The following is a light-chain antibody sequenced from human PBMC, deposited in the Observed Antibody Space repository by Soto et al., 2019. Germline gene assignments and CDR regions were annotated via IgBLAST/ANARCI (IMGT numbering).Light chain of an antibody. CDR1: SSDVGDYNY. V-gene: IGLV2-14*01. Sequence: QSALTQPASVSASPGQSITISRTGTSSDVGDYNYVSWYQQQPGKAPKLMIYDVSHRPSGVSNRFAGSKSGNTASLTISGLQAEDEADYYCSSYTKSSTLYVFGTGTKLTVL. J-gene: IGLJ1*01. CDR3: SSYTKSSTLYV. CDR2: DVS.